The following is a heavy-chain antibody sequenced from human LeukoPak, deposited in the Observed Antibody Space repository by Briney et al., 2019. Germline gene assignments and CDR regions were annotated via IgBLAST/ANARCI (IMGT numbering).Heavy chain of an antibody. CDR1: VGTFTTYA. Sequence: SVKVSSTASVGTFTTYAISWVRQAPGRGLEWMGGIIPIFGTANYAQKFQGRVTITADESTSTAYMELSSLRSEDTAVYYCARAESVAGNFDYWGQGTLVTVSS. CDR2: IIPIFGTA. V-gene: IGHV1-69*01. D-gene: IGHD6-19*01. CDR3: ARAESVAGNFDY. J-gene: IGHJ4*02.